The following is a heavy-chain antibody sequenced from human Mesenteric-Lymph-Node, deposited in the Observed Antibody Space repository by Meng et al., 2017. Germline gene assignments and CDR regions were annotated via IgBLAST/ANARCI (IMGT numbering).Heavy chain of an antibody. J-gene: IGHJ4*02. CDR2: INPNSGGT. V-gene: IGHV1-2*06. CDR1: GGTFSSYA. CDR3: ARYDYGDS. Sequence: QVQLVQAGGEVKKPGSSVKVSCKASGGTFSSYAISWVRQAPGQGLEWMGRINPNSGGTNYAQKFQGRVTMTRDTSISTAYMELSRLRSDDTAVYYCARYDYGDSWGQGTLVTVSS.